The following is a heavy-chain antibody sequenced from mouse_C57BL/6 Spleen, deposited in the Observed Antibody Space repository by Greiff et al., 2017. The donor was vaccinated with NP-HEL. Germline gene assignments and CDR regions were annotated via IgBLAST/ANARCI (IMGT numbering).Heavy chain of an antibody. CDR2: IYPGSGNT. Sequence: QVQLQQSGPELVKPGASVKISCKASGYSFTSYYIHWVKQRPGQGLEWIGWIYPGSGNTKYNEKFKGKATLTADTSSSTAYMQLSSLTSEDSAVYYCALITTVVAYDYWGQGTTLTVSS. V-gene: IGHV1-66*01. CDR3: ALITTVVAYDY. J-gene: IGHJ2*01. CDR1: GYSFTSYY. D-gene: IGHD1-1*01.